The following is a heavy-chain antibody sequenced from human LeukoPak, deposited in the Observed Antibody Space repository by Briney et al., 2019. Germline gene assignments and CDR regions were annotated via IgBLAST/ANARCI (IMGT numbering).Heavy chain of an antibody. D-gene: IGHD3-9*01. CDR2: ISGYNGNT. V-gene: IGHV1-18*01. Sequence: ASVKVSCKASGYTFSSYGISWVRQAPGQGLEWMGWISGYNGNTNYAQKLQGRVTMTTDTSTSTAYMELRSLISDDTAVYYCARGLNNDILTGYYYWAQGTLVTVSS. CDR1: GYTFSSYG. CDR3: ARGLNNDILTGYYY. J-gene: IGHJ4*02.